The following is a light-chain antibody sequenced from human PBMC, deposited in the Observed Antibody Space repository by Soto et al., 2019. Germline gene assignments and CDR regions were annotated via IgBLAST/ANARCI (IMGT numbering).Light chain of an antibody. CDR3: ATCDDSLNAAV. J-gene: IGLJ7*01. CDR1: TSNIGNNA. CDR2: HDD. Sequence: QSVLTQSPSVSEAPRQSVIISCSGSTSNIGNNAVSWYQQVPGKAPKLLINHDDLLPSGVSDRFSGSKSGTSASLAISGLRSDDEADYYCATCDDSLNAAVFGGGTQLTVL. V-gene: IGLV1-36*01.